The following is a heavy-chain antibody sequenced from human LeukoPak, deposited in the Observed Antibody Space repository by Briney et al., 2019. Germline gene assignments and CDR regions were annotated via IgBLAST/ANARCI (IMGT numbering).Heavy chain of an antibody. CDR3: ARSDSYTWFDP. V-gene: IGHV1-2*02. CDR1: GYTFTSYG. J-gene: IGHJ5*02. D-gene: IGHD2-15*01. Sequence: VASVRVSCKASGYTFTSYGFSWVRQAPGQGLEWMGWINPDSGDTSYAQKFQGRVTMTRDTSISTVYVELSRLRSDDTAVYYCARSDSYTWFDPWGQGTLVTVSS. CDR2: INPDSGDT.